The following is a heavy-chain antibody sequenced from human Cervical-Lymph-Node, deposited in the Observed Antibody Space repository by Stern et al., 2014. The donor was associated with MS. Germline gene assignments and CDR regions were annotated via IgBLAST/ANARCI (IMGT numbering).Heavy chain of an antibody. Sequence: VQLVQSGAELIRPGESLKISCKGSGYKFSIYWIAWVRQMPGKSLEWMGIIYPGDSETRYSPSFQGQVTMSADKYTSTAYLQWSSLNASDTAVYFCARQTTAWASDVWGQGTLVTVSS. V-gene: IGHV5-51*01. D-gene: IGHD1-14*01. CDR1: GYKFSIYW. CDR3: ARQTTAWASDV. CDR2: IYPGDSET. J-gene: IGHJ4*02.